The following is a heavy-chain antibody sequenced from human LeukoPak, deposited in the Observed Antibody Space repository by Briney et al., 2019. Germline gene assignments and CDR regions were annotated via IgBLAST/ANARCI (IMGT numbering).Heavy chain of an antibody. Sequence: ASVKVSCKASGYTFTKYDVSWVRQAPGQGLEWIGWINANNGNINYAQNLQGRVTVTTDTSTSTAYMELRSLRSDDTAVYYCARDIGYNIDYWGQGTLVTVSS. CDR1: GYTFTKYD. CDR2: INANNGNI. V-gene: IGHV1-18*04. J-gene: IGHJ4*02. D-gene: IGHD5-12*01. CDR3: ARDIGYNIDY.